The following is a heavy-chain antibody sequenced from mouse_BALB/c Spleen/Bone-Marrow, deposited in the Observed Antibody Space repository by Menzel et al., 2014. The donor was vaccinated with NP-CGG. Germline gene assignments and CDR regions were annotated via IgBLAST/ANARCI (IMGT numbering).Heavy chain of an antibody. J-gene: IGHJ2*01. Sequence: VQLQQSGAELVKPGASVKLSCTASGFNIKDTYIHWVKQRPEQGLEWIGRIDPANVNTKYDPKFQGKATITADTSSNTAYLQLSSLTSEDTTVYYCARYRLGTYFDYWGQGTTLTVSS. D-gene: IGHD2-14*01. CDR3: ARYRLGTYFDY. CDR1: GFNIKDTY. V-gene: IGHV14-3*02. CDR2: IDPANVNT.